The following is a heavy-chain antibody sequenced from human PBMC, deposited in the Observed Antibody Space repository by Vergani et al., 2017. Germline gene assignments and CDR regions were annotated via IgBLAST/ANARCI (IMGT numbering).Heavy chain of an antibody. CDR1: GFTLISYG. J-gene: IGHJ4*02. D-gene: IGHD2-15*01. CDR2: IRADESRR. CDR3: AKEGVGDCSGGTCYPYY. Sequence: VQLLEPGGDLLQPRGSLRLSSAASGFTLISYGMPWVRQAPGKGLEWVASIRADESRRYYGDSMEDPFTISRDNSKNTLYLQMKSLRPEDTAVYYCAKEGVGDCSGGTCYPYYWGQGTLVIVSS. V-gene: IGHV3-30*02.